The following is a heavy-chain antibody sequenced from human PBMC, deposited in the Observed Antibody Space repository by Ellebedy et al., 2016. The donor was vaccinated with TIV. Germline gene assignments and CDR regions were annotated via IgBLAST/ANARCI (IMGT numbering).Heavy chain of an antibody. V-gene: IGHV1-46*04. Sequence: AASVKVSCKASGYTFSSYYMHWVRQAPGQGLEWMGIINPSGGSTTYAQNLQGRVTMTRDTPTTTVYMELNSLRSEDTAVYYCARARSSGWLHTPDYWGQGTLVIVSS. CDR2: INPSGGST. D-gene: IGHD6-19*01. CDR1: GYTFSSYY. J-gene: IGHJ4*02. CDR3: ARARSSGWLHTPDY.